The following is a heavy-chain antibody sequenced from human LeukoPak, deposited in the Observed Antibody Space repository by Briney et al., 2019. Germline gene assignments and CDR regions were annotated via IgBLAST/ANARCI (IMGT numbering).Heavy chain of an antibody. Sequence: SETLSLTCVFSGDSFSGYYWSWLRQPPGKGLEWIGDINHSGSTSYNPSLKSRLSISIDTSKNQFSLILDSVTAADTAVYFCATFPDYEPIDNWGQGTLVTVSS. J-gene: IGHJ4*02. V-gene: IGHV4-34*01. D-gene: IGHD3-16*01. CDR1: GDSFSGYY. CDR3: ATFPDYEPIDN. CDR2: INHSGST.